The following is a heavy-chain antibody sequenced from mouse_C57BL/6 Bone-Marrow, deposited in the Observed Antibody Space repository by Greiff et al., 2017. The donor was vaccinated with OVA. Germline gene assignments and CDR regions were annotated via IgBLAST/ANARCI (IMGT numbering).Heavy chain of an antibody. CDR3: AKNPTYYGSTYWYFDV. V-gene: IGHV2-5*01. Sequence: VQRVESGPGLVQPSQSLSITCTVSGFSLTSYGVHWVRQSPGKGLEWLGVIWRGGSTDYNAAFMSRLSITKDNSKSQVFFKMNSLQADDTAIYYCAKNPTYYGSTYWYFDVWGTGTTVTVSS. CDR2: IWRGGST. J-gene: IGHJ1*03. CDR1: GFSLTSYG. D-gene: IGHD1-1*01.